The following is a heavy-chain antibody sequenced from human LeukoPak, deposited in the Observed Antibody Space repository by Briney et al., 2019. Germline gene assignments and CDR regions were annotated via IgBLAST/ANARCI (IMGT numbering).Heavy chain of an antibody. Sequence: GGSLRLSCAASGFTFSSYTMSLVRQAPGKGLEWVSTITTSDGNTYYADSVKGRFTVSRDNSKNTLFLQMNSLRAEDTAVYYCAKDGGLWVSAHWGDSWGRGTLVTVSS. CDR3: AKDGGLWVSAHWGDS. CDR2: ITTSDGNT. D-gene: IGHD7-27*01. V-gene: IGHV3-23*01. J-gene: IGHJ4*02. CDR1: GFTFSSYT.